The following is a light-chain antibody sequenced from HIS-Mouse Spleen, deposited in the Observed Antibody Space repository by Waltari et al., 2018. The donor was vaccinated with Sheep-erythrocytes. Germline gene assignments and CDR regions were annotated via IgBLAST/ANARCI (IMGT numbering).Light chain of an antibody. CDR2: AAS. CDR3: QQYYIYLT. V-gene: IGKV1-8*01. Sequence: AIRMTQSPSSFSASTGDRVTITCRASQGISSYVAWYQQKPGKAPKLLIYAASTLQSGVPSRFSGSGSGTDFTLTISCLQSEDFATYYCQQYYIYLTFGPGTKVDIK. J-gene: IGKJ3*01. CDR1: QGISSY.